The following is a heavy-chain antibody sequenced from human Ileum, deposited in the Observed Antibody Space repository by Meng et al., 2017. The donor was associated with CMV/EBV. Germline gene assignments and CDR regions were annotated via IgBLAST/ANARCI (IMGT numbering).Heavy chain of an antibody. D-gene: IGHD6-13*01. CDR2: ISGSGGST. J-gene: IGHJ4*02. Sequence: SGCTFSSYARSWVRQAPGKGLEWVSAISGSGGSTYYADSVKGRFTISRDNSKNTLYLQMNSLRAEDTAVYYCAKDLFGGYSSSWYSDYWGQGTLVTVSS. CDR3: AKDLFGGYSSSWYSDY. CDR1: GCTFSSYA. V-gene: IGHV3-23*01.